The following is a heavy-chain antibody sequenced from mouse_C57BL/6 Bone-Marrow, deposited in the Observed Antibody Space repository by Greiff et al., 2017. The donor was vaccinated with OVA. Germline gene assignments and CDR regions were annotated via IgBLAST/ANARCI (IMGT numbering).Heavy chain of an antibody. CDR2: INPYNGGT. CDR1: GYTFTDYY. Sequence: EVQLQQSGPVLVKPGASVKMSCKASGYTFTDYYMNWVKQSHGKSLEWIGVINPYNGGTSYNQKFKGKATLTVDKSSSTAYMELNSLTSEDSAVYYCARGARVTAVWGQGTLVTVSA. D-gene: IGHD2-2*01. CDR3: ARGARVTAV. J-gene: IGHJ3*01. V-gene: IGHV1-19*01.